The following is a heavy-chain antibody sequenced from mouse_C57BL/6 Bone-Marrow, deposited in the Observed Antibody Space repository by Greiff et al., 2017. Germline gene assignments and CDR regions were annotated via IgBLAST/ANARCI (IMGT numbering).Heavy chain of an antibody. D-gene: IGHD1-1*01. CDR2: IDLTSGGT. CDR1: GYIFTSYW. CDR3: ARFGDYYGSRVCAMDY. J-gene: IGHJ4*01. V-gene: IGHV1-72*01. Sequence: QVQLQQPGAELVKPGASVKLSCKASGYIFTSYWMHWVKQRPGRGLEWIGRIDLTSGGTTYNEKFKSKATLTVDKPSSTAYMQLSSLTAEDSAVYCCARFGDYYGSRVCAMDYWGQGTSVTVSS.